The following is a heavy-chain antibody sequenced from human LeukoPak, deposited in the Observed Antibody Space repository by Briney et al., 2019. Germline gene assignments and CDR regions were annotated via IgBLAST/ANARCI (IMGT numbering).Heavy chain of an antibody. V-gene: IGHV3-48*01. Sequence: GGSLRLSCAASGFRFSDYSMNWVRQAPGKGLEWVSYISSSNNIYYADSVKGRFTISRDNAKNSLWLQMNSLRAEDTAVYYCARGPYGDYDDAFDIWGQGTMVTVSS. J-gene: IGHJ3*02. CDR3: ARGPYGDYDDAFDI. D-gene: IGHD4-17*01. CDR2: ISSSNNI. CDR1: GFRFSDYS.